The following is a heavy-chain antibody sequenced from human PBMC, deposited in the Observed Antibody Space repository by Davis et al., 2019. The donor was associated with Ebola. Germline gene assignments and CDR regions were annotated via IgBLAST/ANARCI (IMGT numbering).Heavy chain of an antibody. D-gene: IGHD3-3*01. CDR3: ARGQMSAILRFLEWLTVWYFDL. CDR2: IYNSGST. Sequence: MPSETLSLTCIVSGGSISNYYWSWIRQPPGKGLEWIGYIYNSGSTNYSPSLKSRVTISVDTSKNQFSLKLSSVTAADTAVYYCARGQMSAILRFLEWLTVWYFDLWGRGTLVTVSS. V-gene: IGHV4-59*12. J-gene: IGHJ2*01. CDR1: GGSISNYY.